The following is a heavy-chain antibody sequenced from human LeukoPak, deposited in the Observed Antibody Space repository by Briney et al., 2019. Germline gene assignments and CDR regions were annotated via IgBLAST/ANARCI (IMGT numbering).Heavy chain of an antibody. V-gene: IGHV3-43*02. CDR2: ISGDGDST. CDR1: GFTFDDYA. Sequence: GGSLRLSCAASGFTFDDYAMHWVRQAPGKGLECVSLISGDGDSTYYADSVKGRFTISRDNSKNSLYLQMNSLRTEDTAFYYCAKVRGYSYGSLDCWGQGTLVTVSS. CDR3: AKVRGYSYGSLDC. J-gene: IGHJ4*02. D-gene: IGHD5-18*01.